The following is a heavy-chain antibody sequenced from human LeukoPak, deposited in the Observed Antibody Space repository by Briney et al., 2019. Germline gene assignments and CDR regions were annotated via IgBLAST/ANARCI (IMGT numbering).Heavy chain of an antibody. J-gene: IGHJ4*02. Sequence: ASVTVSCTVSGYTLTELSMHWVRQAPGQGLEWMGRINPNSGGTNYAQKFQGRVTMTRDTSISTAYMELSRLRSDDTAVYYCARVYGSYYSVFDYWGQGTLVTVSS. CDR3: ARVYGSYYSVFDY. CDR2: INPNSGGT. V-gene: IGHV1-2*06. CDR1: GYTLTELS. D-gene: IGHD1-26*01.